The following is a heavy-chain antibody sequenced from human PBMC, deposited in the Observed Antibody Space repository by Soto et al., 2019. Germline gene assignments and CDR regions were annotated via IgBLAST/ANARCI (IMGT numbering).Heavy chain of an antibody. J-gene: IGHJ6*02. CDR2: IIPIFGTA. CDR1: GGTFSSYA. V-gene: IGHV1-69*13. Sequence: ASVKVSCKASGGTFSSYAISWVRQAPGQGLEWMGGIIPIFGTANYAQKFQGRVTITADESTSTAYMELSSLRSEDTAVYYCARGCAYGYYYYGMDVWGQGTTVTVSS. CDR3: ARGCAYGYYYYGMDV. D-gene: IGHD3-10*01.